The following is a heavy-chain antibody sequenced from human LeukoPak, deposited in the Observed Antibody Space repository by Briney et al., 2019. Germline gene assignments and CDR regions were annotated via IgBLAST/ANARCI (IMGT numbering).Heavy chain of an antibody. D-gene: IGHD3-3*01. Sequence: GGSLRLSCAASGFTFSSYAMSWVRQAPGKGLDWVSAISGSGGYTYYADSVKGRFTISRDNSKNTLYLQMNSLRAEDTAVYYCAKDMLITIFGVVIIDYYMDVWGKGATVTVSS. CDR1: GFTFSSYA. J-gene: IGHJ6*03. CDR3: AKDMLITIFGVVIIDYYMDV. V-gene: IGHV3-23*01. CDR2: ISGSGGYT.